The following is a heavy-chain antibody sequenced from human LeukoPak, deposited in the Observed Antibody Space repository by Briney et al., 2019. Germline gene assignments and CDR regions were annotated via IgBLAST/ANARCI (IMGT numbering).Heavy chain of an antibody. CDR2: INHSGST. CDR1: GGSFSGYY. Sequence: SETLSLTCAVYGGSFSGYYWSWIRQPPGKGLEWIGEINHSGSTNYNPSLKSRVTISVDTSKNQFSLKLSSVTAADTAVYYCARGARRYSSGWYVYGYWGQGTLVTVSS. D-gene: IGHD6-19*01. J-gene: IGHJ4*02. V-gene: IGHV4-34*01. CDR3: ARGARRYSSGWYVYGY.